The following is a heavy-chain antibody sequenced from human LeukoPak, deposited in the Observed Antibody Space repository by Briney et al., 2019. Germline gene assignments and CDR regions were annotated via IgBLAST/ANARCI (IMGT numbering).Heavy chain of an antibody. Sequence: SETLSLTCAVYGGSFSGYYWSWIRPPPGKGLEWIGEINHSGSTNYNPSLKSRVTISVDTSKNQFSLKLSSVTAADTAVYYCARGPAAIFFDYWGQGTLVTVSS. CDR2: INHSGST. V-gene: IGHV4-34*01. CDR1: GGSFSGYY. D-gene: IGHD2-2*01. CDR3: ARGPAAIFFDY. J-gene: IGHJ4*02.